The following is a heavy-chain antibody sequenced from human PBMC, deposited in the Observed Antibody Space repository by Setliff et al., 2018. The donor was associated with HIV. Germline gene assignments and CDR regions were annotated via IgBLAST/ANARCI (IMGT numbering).Heavy chain of an antibody. CDR1: DGTFSSYA. CDR3: ARGLAYYYGSGSYSSSYAFDI. Sequence: GASVKVSCKASDGTFSSYAISWVRQAPGQGLEWMGGIIPILGIANYAQKFQGRVTITADESTSTAYMELSSLRSEDTAVYYCARGLAYYYGSGSYSSSYAFDIWGQGTMVTVSS. J-gene: IGHJ3*02. V-gene: IGHV1-69*10. D-gene: IGHD3-10*01. CDR2: IIPILGIA.